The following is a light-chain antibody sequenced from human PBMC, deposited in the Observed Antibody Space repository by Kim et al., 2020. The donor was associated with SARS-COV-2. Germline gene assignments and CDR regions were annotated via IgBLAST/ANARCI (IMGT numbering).Light chain of an antibody. Sequence: ALGQTVRITCLGDSLRKYPVSWYQQKPGQAPILVMHDKNNVRPTGVPDRFSGYNSGNTAFLTITGAQVEDEAAYYCGSRDNNGPGVFGGGTKLTVL. CDR3: GSRDNNGPGV. CDR2: DKN. CDR1: SLRKYP. J-gene: IGLJ3*02. V-gene: IGLV3-19*01.